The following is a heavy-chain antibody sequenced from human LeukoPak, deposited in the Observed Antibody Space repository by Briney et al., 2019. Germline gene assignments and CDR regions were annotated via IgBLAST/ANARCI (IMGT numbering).Heavy chain of an antibody. V-gene: IGHV3-64*04. J-gene: IGHJ4*02. CDR3: ARYSGSYYYPPAWDL. CDR2: INTNEANT. CDR1: GFTFKSYA. Sequence: GGSLRLSCSASGFTFKSYAMHWVRQAPGKGLEYVSSINTNEANTYYADSVKGRFTISRDNSRNTLYLQMDSLRADDTAVYYCARYSGSYYYPPAWDLWGQGTLVTVSS. D-gene: IGHD1-26*01.